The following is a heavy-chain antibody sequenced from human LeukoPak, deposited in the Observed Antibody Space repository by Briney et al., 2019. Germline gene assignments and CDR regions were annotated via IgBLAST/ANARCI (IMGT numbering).Heavy chain of an antibody. CDR3: ARDRSASPCFDY. V-gene: IGHV3-21*01. J-gene: IGHJ4*02. CDR1: GFTFSSYS. D-gene: IGHD1-26*01. CDR2: ISSSSSYI. Sequence: PGGSLRLSCAASGFTFSSYSMNWVRQAPGKGLDWVSSISSSSSYIYYADSVKGRFTISRDNAKNSLYLQMNSLRAEDTAVYYCARDRSASPCFDYWGQGTLVTISS.